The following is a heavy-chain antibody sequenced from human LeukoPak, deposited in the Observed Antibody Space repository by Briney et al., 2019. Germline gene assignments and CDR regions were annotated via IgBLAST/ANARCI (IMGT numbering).Heavy chain of an antibody. J-gene: IGHJ4*02. V-gene: IGHV3-30*18. CDR3: AKPYYRSTGYCSSTSCYPGH. Sequence: PGGSLRLSCAASGFTFSSYGMHWVRQAPGKGLEWVAVISYDGSNKYYADSVKGRFTISRDNAKNSLYLQMNSLRAEDTAVYYCAKPYYRSTGYCSSTSCYPGHWGQGTLVTVSS. D-gene: IGHD2-2*01. CDR2: ISYDGSNK. CDR1: GFTFSSYG.